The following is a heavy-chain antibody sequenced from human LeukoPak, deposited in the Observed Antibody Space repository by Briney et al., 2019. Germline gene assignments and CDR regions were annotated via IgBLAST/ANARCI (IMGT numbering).Heavy chain of an antibody. Sequence: SETLSLTCTVSGGSISNYDWSWIRLSPGKGLEWIGYIYVSGSTSYNPPLKSRVTISVDTSKNQFSLKLSSVTAADTAVYYCARLVYDFWAGYYMDLWGQGTMVTVSS. CDR3: ARLVYDFWAGYYMDL. CDR1: GGSISNYD. D-gene: IGHD3-3*01. J-gene: IGHJ3*01. V-gene: IGHV4-59*01. CDR2: IYVSGST.